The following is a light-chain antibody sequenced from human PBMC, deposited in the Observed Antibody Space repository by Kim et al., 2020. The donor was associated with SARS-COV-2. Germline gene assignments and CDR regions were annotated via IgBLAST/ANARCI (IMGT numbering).Light chain of an antibody. CDR3: QQYGSSPMYS. V-gene: IGKV3-20*01. CDR2: GAS. CDR1: QSVSSSY. J-gene: IGKJ2*03. Sequence: PGERATLACRASQSVSSSYLAWYQQKPGQAPRLLIYGASSRATGIPDRFSGSGSGTDFTLTISRLEPEDFAVYYCQQYGSSPMYSFGQGTKLEI.